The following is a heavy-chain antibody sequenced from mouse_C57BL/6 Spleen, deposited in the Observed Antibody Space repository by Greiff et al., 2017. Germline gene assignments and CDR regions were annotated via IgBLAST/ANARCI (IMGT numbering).Heavy chain of an antibody. Sequence: EVQLVESGGGLVQPGGSLSLSCAASGFTFTDYYMSWVRQPPGKALAWLGFIRNKANGYTTEYSASVKGRFTISRDNSQSILYLQMNALRAEDSATYYCARYNNYEAMDYWGQGTSVTVSS. CDR3: ARYNNYEAMDY. CDR1: GFTFTDYY. D-gene: IGHD1-3*01. CDR2: IRNKANGYTT. V-gene: IGHV7-3*01. J-gene: IGHJ4*01.